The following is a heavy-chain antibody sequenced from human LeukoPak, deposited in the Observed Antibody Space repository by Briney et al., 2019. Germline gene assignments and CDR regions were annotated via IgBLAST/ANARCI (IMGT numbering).Heavy chain of an antibody. J-gene: IGHJ5*02. CDR1: GGSFSGYY. CDR3: ARAGRDGYNQKGNWFDP. Sequence: SETLSLTCAVYGGSFSGYYWSWIRQPPGKGLEWIGEINHSGSTNYNPSLKGRVTISVDTSKNQFSLKLSSVTAADTAVYYCARAGRDGYNQKGNWFDPWGQGTLVTVSS. CDR2: INHSGST. V-gene: IGHV4-34*01. D-gene: IGHD5-24*01.